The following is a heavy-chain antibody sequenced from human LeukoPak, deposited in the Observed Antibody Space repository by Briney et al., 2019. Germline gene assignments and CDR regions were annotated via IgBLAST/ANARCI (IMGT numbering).Heavy chain of an antibody. CDR2: ISAYNGNT. Sequence: ASVKVSCKASGYTFTSYYIHWVRQAPGQGLEWMGWISAYNGNTNYAQKLQGRVTMTTDTSTSTAYMELRSLRSDDTAVYYCAREAPSLEDAFDIWGQGTMVTVSS. J-gene: IGHJ3*02. CDR1: GYTFTSYY. D-gene: IGHD3-3*01. CDR3: AREAPSLEDAFDI. V-gene: IGHV1-18*04.